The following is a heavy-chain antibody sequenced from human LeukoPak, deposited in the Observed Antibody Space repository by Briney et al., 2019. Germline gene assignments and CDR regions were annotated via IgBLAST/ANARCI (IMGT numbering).Heavy chain of an antibody. D-gene: IGHD3-3*01. CDR2: IYTSGST. J-gene: IGHJ6*03. V-gene: IGHV4-4*07. CDR1: GGSISSYY. Sequence: SETLSLTCTVSGGSISSYYWSWIRQPAGKGLEWIGRIYTSGSTNYNPSLKSRVTMSVDTSKTQFSLKLSSVTAADTAVYYCARVARPDFWSGYYLLNHYYYYYMDVRGKGTTVTVSS. CDR3: ARVARPDFWSGYYLLNHYYYYYMDV.